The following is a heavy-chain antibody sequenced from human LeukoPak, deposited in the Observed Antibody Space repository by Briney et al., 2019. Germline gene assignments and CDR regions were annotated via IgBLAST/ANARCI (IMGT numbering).Heavy chain of an antibody. D-gene: IGHD5-24*01. CDR3: ARSMGDGLRDAFDI. CDR2: IYDREST. CDR1: GGSISSGDYD. J-gene: IGHJ3*02. V-gene: IGHV4-30-4*08. Sequence: SETLSLTCTVSGGSISSGDYDWGRLRQPPGKGLEWIGYIYDRESTYYNPSLNSRVTISVDTSKNHFSLKLSSVTAADTAVYYCARSMGDGLRDAFDIWGQGTMVTVSS.